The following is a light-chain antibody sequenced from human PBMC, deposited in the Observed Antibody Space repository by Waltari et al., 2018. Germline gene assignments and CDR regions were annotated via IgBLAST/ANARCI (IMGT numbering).Light chain of an antibody. CDR1: QSLSSSY. Sequence: EIVLTQSPGTLSLSPGERATLSCRASQSLSSSYLARYQQKPGQAPRLLIFDASSRATGTPDRFRGSGSGTDFTLTINRLEPEDFAVYYCQQYDASSPTFGQGTKVDIK. CDR2: DAS. CDR3: QQYDASSPT. J-gene: IGKJ1*01. V-gene: IGKV3-20*01.